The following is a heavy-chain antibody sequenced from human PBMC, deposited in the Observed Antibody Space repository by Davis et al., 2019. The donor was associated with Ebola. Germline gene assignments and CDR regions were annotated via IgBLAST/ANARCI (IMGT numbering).Heavy chain of an antibody. CDR3: ARGDIILMVYATTRVHVRFDP. V-gene: IGHV4-30-4*07. CDR2: IYYSGST. CDR1: GGSISSGGYS. D-gene: IGHD2-8*01. Sequence: MPSETLSLTCAVSGGSISSGGYSWSWIRQPPGKGLEWIGYIYYSGSTYYNPSLKSRVTISVDTSKNQFSLKLSSVTAADTAVYYCARGDIILMVYATTRVHVRFDPWGQGTLVTVSS. J-gene: IGHJ5*02.